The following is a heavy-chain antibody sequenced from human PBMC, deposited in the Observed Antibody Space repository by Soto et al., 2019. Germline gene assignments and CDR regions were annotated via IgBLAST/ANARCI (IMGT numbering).Heavy chain of an antibody. CDR1: GGSISSSNW. V-gene: IGHV4-4*02. J-gene: IGHJ4*02. D-gene: IGHD3-10*01. CDR2: IYHSGST. Sequence: SETLSLTCAVSGGSISSSNWWSWVRQPPGKGLEWIGEIYHSGSTNYNPSLKSRVTTSVDKSKNQFSLKLSSVTAADTAVYYCARQTLSDFYGSGSSDHWGQGTLVTVSS. CDR3: ARQTLSDFYGSGSSDH.